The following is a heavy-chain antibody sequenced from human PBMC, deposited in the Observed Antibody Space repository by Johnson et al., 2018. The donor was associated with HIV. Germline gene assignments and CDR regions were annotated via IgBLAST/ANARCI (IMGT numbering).Heavy chain of an antibody. D-gene: IGHD1-26*01. Sequence: VQLVESGGGLVQPGGSLRLSCAASGFTFSSYDMHWVRQATGKGLEWVSAIGTAGDTYYPGSVKGRFTISRENAKNSLYLQMNSLRAGDTAVYYCARGPPLLWELRGNAFDIWGQGTMVTVSS. CDR1: GFTFSSYD. CDR3: ARGPPLLWELRGNAFDI. J-gene: IGHJ3*02. CDR2: IGTAGDT. V-gene: IGHV3-13*01.